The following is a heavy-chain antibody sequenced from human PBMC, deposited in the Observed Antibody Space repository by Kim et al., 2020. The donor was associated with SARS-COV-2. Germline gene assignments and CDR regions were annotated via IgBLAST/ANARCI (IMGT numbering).Heavy chain of an antibody. CDR2: INSDGSST. CDR3: ARPGSTSCPCYYMDL. D-gene: IGHD2-2*01. V-gene: IGHV3-74*01. Sequence: GGSLRLSCAASGFTFSTYWMYWVRQAPGKGLVWVSRINSDGSSTNYADSVKGRFTISRDNAKNTLYLQMNSLRDEDTAVYYCARPGSTSCPCYYMDLWGKETTVTVSS. CDR1: GFTFSTYW. J-gene: IGHJ6*03.